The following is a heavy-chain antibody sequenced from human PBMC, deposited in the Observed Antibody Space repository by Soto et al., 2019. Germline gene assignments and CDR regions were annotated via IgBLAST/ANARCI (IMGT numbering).Heavy chain of an antibody. Sequence: QVQLQESGPGLVKPSQTLSLTCTVSGGSISSGDYYWSWIRQPPGKGLEWIGYIYYSGSTYYNPSLKSRVTISVDTSKNQFSLKLSSVTAADTAVYYCARVSATYYYDRRYFDYWVQGTLVTVSS. CDR3: ARVSATYYYDRRYFDY. CDR1: GGSISSGDYY. D-gene: IGHD3-22*01. V-gene: IGHV4-30-4*01. J-gene: IGHJ4*02. CDR2: IYYSGST.